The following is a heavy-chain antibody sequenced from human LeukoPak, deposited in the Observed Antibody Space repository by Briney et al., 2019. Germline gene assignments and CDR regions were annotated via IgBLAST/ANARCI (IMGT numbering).Heavy chain of an antibody. CDR2: ISYDGSNK. CDR3: ARDSGFSGTQRGEY. Sequence: GGSLRLSCAASGFTFSSYGMHWVRQASGKGLEWVAVISYDGSNKYYADSVKGRFTISRDNSKNTLYLQMNSLRAEDTAFYYCARDSGFSGTQRGEYWGQGTLVTVSS. J-gene: IGHJ4*02. V-gene: IGHV3-30*03. CDR1: GFTFSSYG. D-gene: IGHD3/OR15-3a*01.